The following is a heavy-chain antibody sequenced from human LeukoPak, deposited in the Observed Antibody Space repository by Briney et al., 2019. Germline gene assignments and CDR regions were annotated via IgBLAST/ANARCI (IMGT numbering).Heavy chain of an antibody. V-gene: IGHV3-23*01. CDR2: IRGGGSGT. CDR1: GFSFSDYA. D-gene: IGHD3-3*01. J-gene: IGHJ4*02. CDR3: ARAATYYDFWSGYGAFDY. Sequence: PGGSLRLSCAASGFSFSDYAMTWVRQAPGEGLEWVSAIRGGGSGTYYADSVKGRFTISRDNAKNSLYLQMNSLRAEDTAVYYCARAATYYDFWSGYGAFDYWGQGTLVTVSS.